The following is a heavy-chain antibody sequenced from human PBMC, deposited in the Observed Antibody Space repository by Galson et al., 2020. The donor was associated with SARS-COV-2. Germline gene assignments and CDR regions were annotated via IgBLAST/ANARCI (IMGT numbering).Heavy chain of an antibody. CDR3: AGDSSGSYYYYYGMDV. CDR1: GSTFSAYS. CDR2: ISISSSYI. D-gene: IGHD3-22*01. Sequence: GGSLRLSCEASGSTFSAYSMNWVRQAPGKGPEWVSSISISSSYIYYADSVKGRFTISRDNAKNSLYLQMNSLRAEDTAVYYCAGDSSGSYYYYYGMDVWGQVTTFTVSS. J-gene: IGHJ6*02. V-gene: IGHV3-21*01.